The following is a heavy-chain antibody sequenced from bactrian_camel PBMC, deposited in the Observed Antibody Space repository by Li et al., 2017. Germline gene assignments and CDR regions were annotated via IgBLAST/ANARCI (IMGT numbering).Heavy chain of an antibody. V-gene: IGHV3S31*01. J-gene: IGHJ7*01. CDR2: ISRGSGST. D-gene: IGHD3*01. Sequence: VQLVESGGGSVQAGGSLRLSCTASGFLYSKNFMAWFRQAPEKERDGVAFISRGSGSTYYDDSVEGRFTISLDNAKNTLSLQMNSLKPEDTAMYYCGLDPRYYGCNYYDFDYRGKGTQVTVS. CDR1: GFLYSKNF.